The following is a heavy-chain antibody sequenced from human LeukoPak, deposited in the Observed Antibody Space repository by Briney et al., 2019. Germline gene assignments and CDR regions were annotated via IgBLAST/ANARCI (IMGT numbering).Heavy chain of an antibody. CDR1: GYSFTSYW. D-gene: IGHD2-21*02. V-gene: IGHV5-51*01. Sequence: GESLKISCKGSGYSFTSYWIGWVRQMPGKGLERMGIIYPGDSDTRYSPSFQGQVTISADKSISTAYLQWSSLKASDTAMYYCARGLGSGGGDCVWFDPWGQGTLVTVSS. J-gene: IGHJ5*02. CDR3: ARGLGSGGGDCVWFDP. CDR2: IYPGDSDT.